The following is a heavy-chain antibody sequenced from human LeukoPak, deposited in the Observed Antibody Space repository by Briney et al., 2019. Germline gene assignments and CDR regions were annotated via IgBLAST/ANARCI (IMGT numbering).Heavy chain of an antibody. CDR2: IYYSGST. V-gene: IGHV4-59*01. J-gene: IGHJ5*02. CDR1: GGSISSYY. Sequence: SETLSLTCTVSGGSISSYYWSWLRQPPGKGLEWIGYIYYSGSTNYNPSLKSRVTISVDTSKNQFSLKLSSVTAADTAVYYCARDSVGYSRSWYPNWFDPWGQGTLVTVSS. CDR3: ARDSVGYSRSWYPNWFDP. D-gene: IGHD6-13*01.